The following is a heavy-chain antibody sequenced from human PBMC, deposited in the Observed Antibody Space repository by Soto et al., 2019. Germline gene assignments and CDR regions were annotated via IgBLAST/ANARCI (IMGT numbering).Heavy chain of an antibody. D-gene: IGHD3-10*01. CDR2: IYYSGST. V-gene: IGHV4-31*03. Sequence: SETLSLTCTVSGGSISSGGYYWSWIRQHPGKGLEWIGYIYYSGSTYYNPSLKSRVTISVDTSKNQFSLKLSSVTAADTAVYYCARDIAMVRGVMEVDAFDIWGQVTMVTVSS. J-gene: IGHJ3*02. CDR1: GGSISSGGYY. CDR3: ARDIAMVRGVMEVDAFDI.